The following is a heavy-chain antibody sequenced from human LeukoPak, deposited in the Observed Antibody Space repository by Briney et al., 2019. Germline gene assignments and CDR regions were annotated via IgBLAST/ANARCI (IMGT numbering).Heavy chain of an antibody. CDR2: IYYTGSS. CDR3: TRDCSGGSCFSGPFEY. Sequence: SETLSLTCTVSGGSISYSSYYWGWIRQPPGKGLEWIGSIYYTGSSYYNPSLKSRVTISVDTSKNQFSLKLRSVTAADTAVYYCTRDCSGGSCFSGPFEYWGQGTLVTVSS. D-gene: IGHD2-15*01. J-gene: IGHJ4*02. CDR1: GGSISYSSYY. V-gene: IGHV4-39*02.